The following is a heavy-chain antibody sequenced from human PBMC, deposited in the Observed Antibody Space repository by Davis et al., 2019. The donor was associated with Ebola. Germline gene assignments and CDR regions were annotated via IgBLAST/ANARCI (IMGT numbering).Heavy chain of an antibody. J-gene: IGHJ3*02. D-gene: IGHD1-20*01. CDR3: ATLRRTITGMDDGFDI. V-gene: IGHV5-51*01. CDR1: GYSFTSYW. Sequence: GESLKISCKGSGYSFTSYWIGWVRQMPGKGLEWMGIIYTGDSDTRYSPSFRGQVTISADKSAKTAFLQWSSLKASDTAIYYCATLRRTITGMDDGFDIWGHGTMVTVSS. CDR2: IYTGDSDT.